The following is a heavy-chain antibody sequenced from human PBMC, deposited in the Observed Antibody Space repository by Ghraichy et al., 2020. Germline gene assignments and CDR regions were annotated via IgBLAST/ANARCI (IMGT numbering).Heavy chain of an antibody. V-gene: IGHV4-34*01. CDR3: ARIKISRSTSRGRNNYYYYYGMDV. J-gene: IGHJ6*02. CDR2: INHSGST. CDR1: GGSFSGYY. D-gene: IGHD1-26*01. Sequence: GSLRLSCAVYGGSFSGYYWSWIRQPPGKGLEWIGEINHSGSTNYNPSLKSRVTISVDTSKNQFSLKLSSVTAADTAVYYCARIKISRSTSRGRNNYYYYYGMDVWGQGTTVTVSS.